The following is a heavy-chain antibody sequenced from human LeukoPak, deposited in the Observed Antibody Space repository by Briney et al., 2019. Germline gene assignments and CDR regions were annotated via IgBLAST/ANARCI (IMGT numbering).Heavy chain of an antibody. CDR3: ARIAVAGKLRNDY. V-gene: IGHV1-8*03. J-gene: IGHJ4*02. D-gene: IGHD6-19*01. Sequence: ASVKVSCKASGYTFTSYDINWVRQTTGQGLEWMGWMNPNSGNTGYAQKFQGRVTITRNTSISTAYMELGSLRSEDTAVYYCARIAVAGKLRNDYWGQGTLVTVSS. CDR2: MNPNSGNT. CDR1: GYTFTSYD.